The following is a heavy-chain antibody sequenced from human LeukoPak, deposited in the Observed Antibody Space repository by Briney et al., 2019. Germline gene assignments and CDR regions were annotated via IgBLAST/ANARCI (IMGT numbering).Heavy chain of an antibody. V-gene: IGHV3-30*03. CDR1: GFIFSSYG. CDR3: ARDSAWDRAFDI. CDR2: ISYDGSNK. Sequence: GGSLRLSCAASGFIFSSYGMHWVRQAPGKGLEWVAVISYDGSNKYYADSVKGRFTISRDNSKNTLYLQMNSLRAEDTAVYYCARDSAWDRAFDIWGQGTMVTVSS. J-gene: IGHJ3*02. D-gene: IGHD1-26*01.